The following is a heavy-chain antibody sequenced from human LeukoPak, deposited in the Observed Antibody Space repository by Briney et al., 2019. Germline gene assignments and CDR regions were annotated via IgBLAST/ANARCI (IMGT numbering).Heavy chain of an antibody. Sequence: ASVKVSCKASGYTFTSYGISWVRQAPGQGLEWMGWISAYNGNTNYAQKLQGRVTMTTDTSTSTAYMELRSLRSDDTAVYYCARLDDILTGYYTHDAFDIWGQGTMVTVSS. CDR2: ISAYNGNT. J-gene: IGHJ3*02. CDR3: ARLDDILTGYYTHDAFDI. CDR1: GYTFTSYG. D-gene: IGHD3-9*01. V-gene: IGHV1-18*01.